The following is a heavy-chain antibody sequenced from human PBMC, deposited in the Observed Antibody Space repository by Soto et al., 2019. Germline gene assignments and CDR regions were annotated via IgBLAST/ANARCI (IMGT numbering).Heavy chain of an antibody. D-gene: IGHD4-17*01. V-gene: IGHV1-46*01. J-gene: IGHJ6*02. CDR1: GYTFTSYY. Sequence: ASVKVSCNASGYTFTSYYMHWVRQAPGQGLEWMGIINPSGGSTSYAQKFQGRVTMTRDTSTSTVYMELSSLRSEDTAVYYCARDRGVTTRDYYYYYGMDVWGQGTTVTVSS. CDR3: ARDRGVTTRDYYYYYGMDV. CDR2: INPSGGST.